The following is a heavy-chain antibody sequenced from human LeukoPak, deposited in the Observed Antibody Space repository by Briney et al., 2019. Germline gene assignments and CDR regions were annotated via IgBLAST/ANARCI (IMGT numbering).Heavy chain of an antibody. CDR3: ARDFGGRYYDILTGYYNVIWFDP. V-gene: IGHV4-4*07. J-gene: IGHJ5*02. Sequence: SETLSLTCTVSGGSISSYYWSWIRQPAGKGLEWIGRIYTSGSTNYNPSLKSRVTMSVDTSKNQFSLKLSSVTAADTAVYYCARDFGGRYYDILTGYYNVIWFDPWGQGTLVTVSS. CDR1: GGSISSYY. CDR2: IYTSGST. D-gene: IGHD3-9*01.